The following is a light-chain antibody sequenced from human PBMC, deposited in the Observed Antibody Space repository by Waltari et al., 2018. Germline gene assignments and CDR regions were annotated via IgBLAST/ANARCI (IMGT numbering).Light chain of an antibody. CDR1: QDINNF. CDR3: QQANSFVPLT. CDR2: GAS. V-gene: IGKV1-12*01. J-gene: IGKJ4*01. Sequence: DIQMTQSPSSVFASVGDRVTITCRASQDINNFLAWYQQKPGKAPYLLIYGASVLQSGVPARFSGSGSRTNFTLTINSLQPEDFATYFCQQANSFVPLTFGGRTRVQIK.